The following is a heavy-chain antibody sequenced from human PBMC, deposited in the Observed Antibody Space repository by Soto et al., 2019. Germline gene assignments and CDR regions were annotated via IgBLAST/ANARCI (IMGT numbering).Heavy chain of an antibody. V-gene: IGHV2-5*02. Sequence: SGPTLVNPTQTLTLTCTFSGFSLSTSGLGVGWIRQSPGKALEWLALIFWDDDKRHSPSLKSRVTITKDTSRNQVALTMANMDPVDTSKYYCVHRRRRGDQTGSNYYCWCSWGQGTRVTASS. CDR3: VHRRRRGDQTGSNYYCWCS. CDR2: IFWDDDK. J-gene: IGHJ5*02. CDR1: GFSLSTSGLG. D-gene: IGHD2-8*02.